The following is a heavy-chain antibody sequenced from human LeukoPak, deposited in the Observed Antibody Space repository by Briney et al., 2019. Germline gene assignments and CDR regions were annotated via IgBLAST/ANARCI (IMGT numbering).Heavy chain of an antibody. CDR1: GGSINGHW. CDR3: AGLHFAAAEEFDP. D-gene: IGHD6-13*01. J-gene: IGHJ5*02. V-gene: IGHV4-59*08. Sequence: PSETLSLTCTVSGGSINGHWWSWIRQPPGKELEWIGYIFSGATNYNPSLKSRVSISVDTSKNQFSLNLTSVTAADTAVYYCAGLHFAAAEEFDPWGQGTLATVSS. CDR2: IFSGAT.